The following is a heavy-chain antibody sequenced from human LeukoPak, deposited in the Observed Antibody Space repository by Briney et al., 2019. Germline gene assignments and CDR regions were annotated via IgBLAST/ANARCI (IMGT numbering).Heavy chain of an antibody. J-gene: IGHJ4*02. V-gene: IGHV3-11*06. CDR3: SSSWGVEDY. Sequence: GGSLRLSCAASGFTFSAYYMNWIRQVPGKGLEWVSYISTTSSYTNYADSVKGRFTISRDNAKNSLYLQMNSLRAEDTAVYYCSSSWGVEDYWGQGTLVTVSS. CDR1: GFTFSAYY. CDR2: ISTTSSYT. D-gene: IGHD3-10*01.